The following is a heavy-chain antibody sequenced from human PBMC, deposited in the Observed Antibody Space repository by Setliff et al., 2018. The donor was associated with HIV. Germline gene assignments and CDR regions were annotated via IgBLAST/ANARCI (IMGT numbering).Heavy chain of an antibody. J-gene: IGHJ6*02. V-gene: IGHV7-4-1*02. D-gene: IGHD1-26*01. CDR3: ATRGEQLYFYGMDV. Sequence: GASVKVSCKASGYTCTSYAVNWVRQAPGQGLEWVGWIHTNTGDPTYAQGFTGRFVFSFDTSVSTAYLQISGLKAEDTAVYYCATRGEQLYFYGMDVWGQGTTVTVSS. CDR2: IHTNTGDP. CDR1: GYTCTSYA.